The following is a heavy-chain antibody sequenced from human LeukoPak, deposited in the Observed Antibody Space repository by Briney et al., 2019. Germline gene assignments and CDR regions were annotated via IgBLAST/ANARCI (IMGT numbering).Heavy chain of an antibody. D-gene: IGHD2-15*01. CDR2: ISSSGSTI. CDR1: GFTFSSYS. Sequence: DPGGSLRLSCAASGFTFSSYSMNWVRQAPGKGLEWVSYISSSGSTIYYADSVKGRFTISRDNAKNSLYLQMNSLRAEDTAVYYCARAIAADYFDYWGQGTLVTVSP. V-gene: IGHV3-48*04. J-gene: IGHJ4*02. CDR3: ARAIAADYFDY.